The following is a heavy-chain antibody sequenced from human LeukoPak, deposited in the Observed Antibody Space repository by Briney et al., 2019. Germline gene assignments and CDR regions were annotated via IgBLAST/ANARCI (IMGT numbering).Heavy chain of an antibody. V-gene: IGHV1-46*01. CDR1: GYTFTSYY. Sequence: ASVNVSCKASGYTFTSYYMHWVRQAPGQGLEWMGLINPSGGSTSYAQKFQGRVTMTRDTSTSTVYMELSSLRSEDTAVYYCARDQDPFSYYYDSSGYGSFQHWGQGTLVTVSS. CDR2: INPSGGST. D-gene: IGHD3-22*01. CDR3: ARDQDPFSYYYDSSGYGSFQH. J-gene: IGHJ1*01.